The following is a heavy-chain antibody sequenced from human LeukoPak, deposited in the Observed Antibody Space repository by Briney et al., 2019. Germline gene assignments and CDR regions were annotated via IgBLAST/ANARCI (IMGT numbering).Heavy chain of an antibody. CDR1: GGSISSGGYY. J-gene: IGHJ3*02. CDR3: ARPAAGSVPGAFDI. Sequence: PSQTLSLTCTVSGGSISSGGYYWSWIRQPPGKGLEWIGYIYHSGSTYYNPSLKSRVTISVDRSKNQFSLKLSSVTAADTAVYYCARPAAGSVPGAFDIWGQGTMVTVSS. D-gene: IGHD5/OR15-5a*01. CDR2: IYHSGST. V-gene: IGHV4-30-2*01.